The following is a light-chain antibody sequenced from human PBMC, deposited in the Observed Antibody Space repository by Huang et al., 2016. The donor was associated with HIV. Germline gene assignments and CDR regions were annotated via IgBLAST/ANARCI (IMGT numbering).Light chain of an antibody. J-gene: IGKJ2*01. V-gene: IGKV3-11*01. CDR2: DAS. CDR3: QRRSNWPPQYA. Sequence: EIVLTQSPATLSLSPGERATLSCRASQSVRSQLAWYQQKPGQAPRRLIYDASNRATGIPARFSGSGSGTDFTLTISSLESEDFAVYYCQRRSNWPPQYAFGQGTKVEIK. CDR1: QSVRSQ.